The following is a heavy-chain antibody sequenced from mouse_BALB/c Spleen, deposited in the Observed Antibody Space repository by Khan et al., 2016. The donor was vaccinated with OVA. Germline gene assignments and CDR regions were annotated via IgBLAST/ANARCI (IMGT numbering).Heavy chain of an antibody. CDR3: ASDGSRYNYAMDY. J-gene: IGHJ4*01. CDR2: ISYSGST. D-gene: IGHD2-3*01. CDR1: GYSITSDYA. V-gene: IGHV3-2*02. Sequence: EVQLQESGPGLVKPSQSLSLTCTVTGYSITSDYAWNWIRQFPGNKLEWMGYISYSGSTNYNPSLKSRISITRDTSKNPFFLQLNSVTTEDTATXYCASDGSRYNYAMDYWGQGTSVTVSS.